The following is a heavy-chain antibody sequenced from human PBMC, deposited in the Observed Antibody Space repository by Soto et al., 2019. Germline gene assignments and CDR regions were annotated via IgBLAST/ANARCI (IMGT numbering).Heavy chain of an antibody. CDR2: INPATGAA. CDR3: ARGGGVGVAGSAAFDM. V-gene: IGHV1-2*02. Sequence: QLHLVQSGAVVKKPGASVTVSCSASGYPVTAYYMHWVRQAPGRGLEWMGGINPATGAAKYTQTFLGRVTKTRDTSTSTVLMELSGLASEGTDFFYCARGGGVGVAGSAAFDMWGQGTLVTVSS. J-gene: IGHJ3*02. CDR1: GYPVTAYY. D-gene: IGHD3-3*01.